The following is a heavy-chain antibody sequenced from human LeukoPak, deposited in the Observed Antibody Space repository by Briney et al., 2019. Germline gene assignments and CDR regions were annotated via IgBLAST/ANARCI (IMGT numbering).Heavy chain of an antibody. CDR3: ARRVRGVSGGLDY. D-gene: IGHD3-10*01. CDR2: MNPNSGNT. Sequence: GASVKVSCKASGYTFTGYYMHWVRQATGQGLEWMGWMNPNSGNTGYARKFQGRVTMTRNTSISTAYMELSSLRSEDTAVYYCARRVRGVSGGLDYWGQGTLVTVSS. CDR1: GYTFTGYY. V-gene: IGHV1-8*02. J-gene: IGHJ4*02.